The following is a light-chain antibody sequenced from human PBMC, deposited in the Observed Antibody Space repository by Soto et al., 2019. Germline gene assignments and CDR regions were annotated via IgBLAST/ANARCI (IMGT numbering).Light chain of an antibody. V-gene: IGKV3-15*01. CDR2: GAS. J-gene: IGKJ1*01. CDR3: QQYNNWPLT. CDR1: QSVSSN. Sequence: EIVITQSPATLSVSPGERATLSCRASQSVSSNLAWYRQKPGQAPRLLIYGASTRATGIPARFSGSESGTEFTLTITSLQSEDFAVYYCQQYNNWPLTLGQGTKVDIK.